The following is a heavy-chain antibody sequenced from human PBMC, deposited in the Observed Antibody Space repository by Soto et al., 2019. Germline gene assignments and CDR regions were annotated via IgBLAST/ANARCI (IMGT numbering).Heavy chain of an antibody. CDR2: IYSGGST. J-gene: IGHJ4*02. CDR1: GFTVSSNY. CDR3: ARVDTCTSCYEDRGYYFDY. D-gene: IGHD2-2*01. V-gene: IGHV3-66*01. Sequence: GGSLRLSCAASGFTVSSNYMSWVRQAPGKGLEWVSVIYSGGSTYYADSVKGRFTISRDNSKNTLYLQMNSLRAEDTAVYYCARVDTCTSCYEDRGYYFDYWGQGTLVTVSS.